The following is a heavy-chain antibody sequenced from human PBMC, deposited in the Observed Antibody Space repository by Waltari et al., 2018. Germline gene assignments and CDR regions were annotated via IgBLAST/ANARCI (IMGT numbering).Heavy chain of an antibody. V-gene: IGHV4-39*01. J-gene: IGHJ4*02. CDR3: ARLNPSGRRYFDY. Sequence: QLQLQESGPGLVKPSETLSLTCTVSGGSISSSSSYWGWIRQPPGKGLEGIGSIYYSGSTYYNPSLKSRVTISVDTSKNQFSLKLSSVTAADTAVYYCARLNPSGRRYFDYWGQGTLVTVSS. D-gene: IGHD3-10*01. CDR2: IYYSGST. CDR1: GGSISSSSSY.